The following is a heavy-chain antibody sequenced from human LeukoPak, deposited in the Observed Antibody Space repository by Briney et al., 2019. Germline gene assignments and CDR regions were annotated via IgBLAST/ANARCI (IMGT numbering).Heavy chain of an antibody. V-gene: IGHV5-51*01. CDR3: ARWDYDILTGYWQGYFDY. Sequence: GESLKISCKGSGYSFTSYWIGWVRQMPGKDLEWMGIIYPGDSDTRYSPSFQGQVTISADKSISTAYLQRSSLKASDAAMYYCARWDYDILTGYWQGYFDYWGQGTLVTVSS. D-gene: IGHD3-9*01. CDR1: GYSFTSYW. J-gene: IGHJ4*02. CDR2: IYPGDSDT.